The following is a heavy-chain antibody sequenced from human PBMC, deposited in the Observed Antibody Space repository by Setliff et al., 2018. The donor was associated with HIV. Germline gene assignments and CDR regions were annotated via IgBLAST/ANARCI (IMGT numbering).Heavy chain of an antibody. CDR1: NGSFSEYY. D-gene: IGHD3-22*01. CDR3: ALLEVPLIEGISPAL. Sequence: SETLSLTCAVYNGSFSEYYWTWVRQPPGKELEWIGEISHGGRSTYNPSLKSRDAISVDTSKNQFSLKLNTVTAADTALYFCALLEVPLIEGISPALWGQGTLVTVSS. J-gene: IGHJ4*02. CDR2: ISHGGRS. V-gene: IGHV4-34*01.